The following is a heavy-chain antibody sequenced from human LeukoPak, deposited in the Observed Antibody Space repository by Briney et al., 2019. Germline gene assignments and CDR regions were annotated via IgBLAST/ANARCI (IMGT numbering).Heavy chain of an antibody. CDR2: ISSSSSYI. V-gene: IGHV3-21*01. J-gene: IGHJ6*03. CDR1: GFTFSSYS. CDR3: AREAYYYYYMDV. Sequence: GGSLRLSCAASGFTFSSYSMNWVRQAPGKGLEWVSSISSSSSYIYYADSVKGRFAISRDNAKNSLYLQMNSLRAEDTAVYYCAREAYYYYYMDVWGKGTTVIVSS.